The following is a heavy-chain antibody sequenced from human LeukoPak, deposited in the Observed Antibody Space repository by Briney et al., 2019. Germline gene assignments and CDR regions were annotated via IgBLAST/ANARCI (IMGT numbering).Heavy chain of an antibody. CDR1: GSSFTSYW. Sequence: GDSLKISCKGPGSSFTSYWIGWVRQMPGKGLEWMGIIYPGDSDTRYSPSFQGQFTISADNSISTAYLQWSSLKASDTAMYYCARHSSGYYSPFDYWGQGTLVTVSS. CDR3: ARHSSGYYSPFDY. CDR2: IYPGDSDT. J-gene: IGHJ4*02. V-gene: IGHV5-51*01. D-gene: IGHD3-3*01.